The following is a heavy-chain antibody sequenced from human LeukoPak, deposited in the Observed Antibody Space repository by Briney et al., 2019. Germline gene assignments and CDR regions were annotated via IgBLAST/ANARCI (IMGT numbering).Heavy chain of an antibody. D-gene: IGHD4-23*01. J-gene: IGHJ3*02. Sequence: PSETLSLTCTVSGGSISSNYWSWIRQPPGKGLEWIGYIYYSGSTNYNPSLKSRVTISVDTSKNKFSLKLSSVTAADTAVYYCARREVTETDAFDIWGQGTMVTVSS. CDR2: IYYSGST. CDR1: GGSISSNY. V-gene: IGHV4-59*01. CDR3: ARREVTETDAFDI.